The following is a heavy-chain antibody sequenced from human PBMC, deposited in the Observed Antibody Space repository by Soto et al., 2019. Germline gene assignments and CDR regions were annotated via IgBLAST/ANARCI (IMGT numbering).Heavy chain of an antibody. V-gene: IGHV1-69*12. CDR2: FIHIFGTA. CDR1: GGTFSSYA. Sequence: QVQLVQSGAEVKKPGSSVKVSCKASGGTFSSYAISWVRPAPGQGLERMGGFIHIFGTANYAQKFQGRVTITADESTSTAYMELSSLRSEDTAMYYCARGDDVLVPAAMRRHYYYYGMDVLGQGTTVTVSS. J-gene: IGHJ6*02. CDR3: ARGDDVLVPAAMRRHYYYYGMDV. D-gene: IGHD2-2*01.